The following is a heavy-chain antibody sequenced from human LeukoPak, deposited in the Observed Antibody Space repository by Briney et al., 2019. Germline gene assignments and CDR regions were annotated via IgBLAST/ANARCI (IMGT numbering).Heavy chain of an antibody. Sequence: GGPLTLSCAPSGLTFNIYWMIGPPQSPGKGRECVANIKRDGSKKYDVDSVKGRFTISRDNNKTSLYLQMNSLRAEDTAVYCCARERDGYIYVDYWGQRTLVTVS. D-gene: IGHD5-24*01. CDR1: GLTFNIYW. V-gene: IGHV3-7*01. CDR2: IKRDGSKK. J-gene: IGHJ4*02. CDR3: ARERDGYIYVDY.